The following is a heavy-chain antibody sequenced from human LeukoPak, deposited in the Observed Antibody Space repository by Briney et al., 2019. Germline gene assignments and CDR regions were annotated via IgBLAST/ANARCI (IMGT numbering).Heavy chain of an antibody. CDR3: ARELGGYNYNDY. CDR1: GYTFTGYY. D-gene: IGHD5-24*01. Sequence: ASVKVSCKASGYTFTGYYMHWVRQAPGQGLEWMGRINPNGGGTNYAQKFQGRVTMTRDTSISTAYMELSRLRSDDTAVYYCARELGGYNYNDYWGQGTLVTVSS. J-gene: IGHJ4*02. V-gene: IGHV1-2*02. CDR2: INPNGGGT.